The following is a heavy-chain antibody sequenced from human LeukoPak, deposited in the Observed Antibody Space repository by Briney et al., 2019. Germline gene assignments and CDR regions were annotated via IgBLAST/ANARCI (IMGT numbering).Heavy chain of an antibody. CDR3: STGDVWNPVRRYFDY. V-gene: IGHV1-8*01. J-gene: IGHJ4*02. CDR1: GYTFTSYD. D-gene: IGHD1-1*01. CDR2: MSPNRGNT. Sequence: ASVRVSCKASGYTFTSYDINWVRQATGQGLEWRGWMSPNRGNTGYAQKIKGRVTMTRKTYMRRAYMELRSLRSECPAGYYWSTGDVWNPVRRYFDYWGQGTLVTVSS.